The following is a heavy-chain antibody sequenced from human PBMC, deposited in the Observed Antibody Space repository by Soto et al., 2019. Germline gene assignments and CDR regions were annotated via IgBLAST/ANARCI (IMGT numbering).Heavy chain of an antibody. Sequence: EVQLVESGGGLVQPGGSLRLSCAASGFTFSDHYMDWVRQAPGKGLEWVGRIRNRPNSYTTQYAASVKGTFAVLRDDSRNLVYLQMNDLKTEDTAVYYCVRDSGRGFYFDYWGQGAQVTVSS. CDR1: GFTFSDHY. CDR2: IRNRPNSYTT. V-gene: IGHV3-72*01. J-gene: IGHJ4*02. D-gene: IGHD3-10*01. CDR3: VRDSGRGFYFDY.